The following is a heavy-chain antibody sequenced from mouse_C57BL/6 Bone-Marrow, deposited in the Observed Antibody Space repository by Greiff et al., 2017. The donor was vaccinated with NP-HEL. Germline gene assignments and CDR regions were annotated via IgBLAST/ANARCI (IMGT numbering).Heavy chain of an antibody. CDR2: IDPSDSYT. J-gene: IGHJ4*01. V-gene: IGHV1-69*01. CDR1: GYTFTSYW. Sequence: QVQLQQPGAELVMPGASVKLSCKASGYTFTSYWMHWVKQRPGQGLEWIGEIDPSDSYTTYNQKFKGKSTLTVDKSSSTAYMQLSSLTSEDSAVYYCARRRPYAMDYWGQGTSVTVSS. CDR3: ARRRPYAMDY.